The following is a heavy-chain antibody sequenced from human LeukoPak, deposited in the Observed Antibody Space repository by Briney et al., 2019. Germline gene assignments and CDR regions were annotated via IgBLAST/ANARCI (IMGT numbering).Heavy chain of an antibody. V-gene: IGHV3-15*07. CDR1: GFTFSNAW. CDR3: TTRYSSSSAGDYYYYGMDV. D-gene: IGHD6-6*01. Sequence: GGSLGLSCAASGFTFSNAWMNWVRQAPGKGLEWVGRIKSKTDGGTTDYAAPVKGRFTISRDDSKNTLYLQMNSLKTEDTAVYYCTTRYSSSSAGDYYYYGMDVWGQGTTVTVSS. J-gene: IGHJ6*02. CDR2: IKSKTDGGTT.